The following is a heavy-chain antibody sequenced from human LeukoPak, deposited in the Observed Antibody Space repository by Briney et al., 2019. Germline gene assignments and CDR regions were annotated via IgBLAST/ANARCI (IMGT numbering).Heavy chain of an antibody. CDR1: GFTVSSNY. V-gene: IGHV3-53*01. Sequence: RVGSLRLSGTASGFTVSSNYMSWVRQAPGKGLEWVSISYSDSNTNYAGSVKGRFTISSDTSQNTLSPQMNSLRAEDTAVYYCVRKNRDFNAAFDIWGQGTVVTVSS. J-gene: IGHJ3*02. CDR3: VRKNRDFNAAFDI. D-gene: IGHD1-14*01. CDR2: SYSDSNT.